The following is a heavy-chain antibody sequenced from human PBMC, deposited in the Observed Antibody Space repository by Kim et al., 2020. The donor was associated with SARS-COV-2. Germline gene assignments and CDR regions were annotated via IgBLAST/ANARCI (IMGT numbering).Heavy chain of an antibody. CDR3: ARGGYRGVAGQYYFDS. CDR1: GYTFTSYG. V-gene: IGHV1-18*01. D-gene: IGHD3-10*01. J-gene: IGHJ4*02. Sequence: ASVKVSCKASGYTFTSYGISWVRQAPGQGLEWMGWISGYNGNTNYAQQLQGRVTMTTDTSTSTAYVELRSLRSDDTAVYYCARGGYRGVAGQYYFDSWGQGTLVTVSA. CDR2: ISGYNGNT.